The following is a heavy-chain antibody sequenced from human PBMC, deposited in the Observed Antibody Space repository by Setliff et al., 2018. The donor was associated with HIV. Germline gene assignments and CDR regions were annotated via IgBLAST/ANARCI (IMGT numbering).Heavy chain of an antibody. D-gene: IGHD6-13*01. CDR2: IYPDDSNI. V-gene: IGHV5-51*01. CDR3: ARRDGRSMNAFQI. CDR1: DYTFTTYW. J-gene: IGHJ3*01. Sequence: PGESLKISCKALDYTFTTYWIGWVRQRPGEGLEWMGIIYPDDSNIRYNPSFQSQVTISADKSITTAYLQIDNLKASDTATYYCARRDGRSMNAFQIWGPGTKVTVSS.